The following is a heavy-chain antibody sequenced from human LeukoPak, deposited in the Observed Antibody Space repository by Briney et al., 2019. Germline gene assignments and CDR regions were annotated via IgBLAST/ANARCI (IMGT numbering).Heavy chain of an antibody. D-gene: IGHD2-15*01. J-gene: IGHJ3*02. Sequence: SVKVSCKASGGTFSSYAISWVRQAPGQGLEWMGRIIPIFGTANYAQKFQGRVTVITDESTSTAYMELSSLRYEDTAVYYCAMPRYCSGGSCYLMGAFDIWGQGTMVTVSS. CDR1: GGTFSSYA. V-gene: IGHV1-69*05. CDR3: AMPRYCSGGSCYLMGAFDI. CDR2: IIPIFGTA.